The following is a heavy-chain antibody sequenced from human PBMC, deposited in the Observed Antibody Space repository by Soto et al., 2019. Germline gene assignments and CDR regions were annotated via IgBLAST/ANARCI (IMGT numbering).Heavy chain of an antibody. J-gene: IGHJ4*02. Sequence: GGSLRLSCSASGFTFRIYTMLWVRQAPGKGLEYVSAISDAGGGTYYADSVKGRFTISRDDPKNTLYLQMSNLRAEGTAVYYCVTGYSSGWSETYWRQGTLVTVSS. CDR2: ISDAGGGT. CDR1: GFTFRIYT. V-gene: IGHV3-64D*06. D-gene: IGHD6-19*01. CDR3: VTGYSSGWSETY.